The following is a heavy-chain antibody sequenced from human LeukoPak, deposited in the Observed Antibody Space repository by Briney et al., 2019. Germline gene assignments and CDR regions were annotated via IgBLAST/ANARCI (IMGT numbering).Heavy chain of an antibody. CDR3: ARGGSYSYYFDY. CDR2: TYYSGST. V-gene: IGHV4-39*01. Sequence: SETLSLTCTVSGGSISSSSYYWGWIRQPPGKGLEWIGSTYYSGSTYYNPSLKSRVTISVDTSKNQFSLKLSSVTAADTAVYYCARGGSYSYYFDYWGQGTLVTVSS. CDR1: GGSISSSSYY. J-gene: IGHJ4*02. D-gene: IGHD1-26*01.